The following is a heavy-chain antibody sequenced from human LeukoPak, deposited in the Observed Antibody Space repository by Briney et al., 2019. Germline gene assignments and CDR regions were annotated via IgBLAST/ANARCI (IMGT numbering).Heavy chain of an antibody. J-gene: IGHJ4*02. CDR1: GFTFSTYW. CDR3: AGDITSSGGLEY. V-gene: IGHV3-7*04. D-gene: IGHD6-6*01. Sequence: PGGSLRLSCAASGFTFSTYWMNWVRQAPGKGLEWVANIKQDGSIQYYVDSVRGRFTISRDNAKNSLYLQMNSLRAEDTAVYYCAGDITSSGGLEYWGQGTLVTASS. CDR2: IKQDGSIQ.